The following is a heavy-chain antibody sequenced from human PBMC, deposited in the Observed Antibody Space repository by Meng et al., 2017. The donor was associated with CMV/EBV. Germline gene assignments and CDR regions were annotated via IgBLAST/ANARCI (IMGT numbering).Heavy chain of an antibody. V-gene: IGHV3-66*03. CDR1: GFTVSSNY. Sequence: GGSLRLSCAASGFTVSSNYMSWVRQAPGKGLEWVSVIYSCGSTYYADSVKGRFTISRDNSKNTLYLQMNSLRAEDTAVYYCAREDCSSTSCYTGYYGMDVWGQGTTVTVSS. J-gene: IGHJ6*02. D-gene: IGHD2-2*02. CDR2: IYSCGST. CDR3: AREDCSSTSCYTGYYGMDV.